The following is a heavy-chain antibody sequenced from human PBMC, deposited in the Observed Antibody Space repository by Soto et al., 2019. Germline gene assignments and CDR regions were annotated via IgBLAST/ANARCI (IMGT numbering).Heavy chain of an antibody. D-gene: IGHD3-9*01. CDR1: GGSFSGYY. Sequence: LSLTCAVYGGSFSGYYWSWIRQPPGKGLEWIGEINHSGSTNYNPSLKSRVTISVDTSKNQFSLKLSSVTAADTAVYYCARVYYDILTGYYTSEEDDAFDIWGQGT. J-gene: IGHJ3*02. CDR3: ARVYYDILTGYYTSEEDDAFDI. CDR2: INHSGST. V-gene: IGHV4-34*01.